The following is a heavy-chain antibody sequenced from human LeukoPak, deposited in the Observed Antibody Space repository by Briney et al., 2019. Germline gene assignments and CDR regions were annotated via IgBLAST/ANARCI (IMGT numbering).Heavy chain of an antibody. J-gene: IGHJ4*02. CDR3: TRGYSGSYYGYYFDY. V-gene: IGHV3-49*04. D-gene: IGHD1-26*01. CDR1: GFTFCDYA. CDR2: IRSKAYGGTT. Sequence: PGGSLRLSCTASGFTFCDYAMSWVRQAPGKGLEWVCFIRSKAYGGTTEYAASVKGRFTISRDDSKSIAYMQMNSLKTEDTVVYYCTRGYSGSYYGYYFDYWGQGTLVSVSS.